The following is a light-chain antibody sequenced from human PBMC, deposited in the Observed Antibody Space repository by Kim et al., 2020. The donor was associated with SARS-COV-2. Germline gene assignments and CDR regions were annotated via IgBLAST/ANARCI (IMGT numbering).Light chain of an antibody. J-gene: IGKJ4*01. CDR2: DSS. CDR3: QQYEEWPLN. V-gene: IGKV3-15*01. Sequence: DIMMTQSPATLSVSPGERATLFCRASRSVTSNLAWYQQKPGQPPRLLIYDSSTRPTGVPGRFSGDGSGTDFTLTISSLQSEDAALYYCQQYEEWPLNFGGGTKLEI. CDR1: RSVTSN.